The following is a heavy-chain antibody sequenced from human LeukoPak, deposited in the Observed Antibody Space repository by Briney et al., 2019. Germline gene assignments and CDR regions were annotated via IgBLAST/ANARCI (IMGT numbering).Heavy chain of an antibody. CDR1: GGSISSSSYY. Sequence: SETLSLTCTVSGGSISSSSYYWGWIRQPPGKGLEWIGSIYYSGSTYYNPSLKSRVTISVDTSKNQFSLKLSSVTAADTAVYYCARTPTEYCGGDCYSLGFDPWGQGTLVTVSS. D-gene: IGHD2-21*02. V-gene: IGHV4-39*07. J-gene: IGHJ5*02. CDR3: ARTPTEYCGGDCYSLGFDP. CDR2: IYYSGST.